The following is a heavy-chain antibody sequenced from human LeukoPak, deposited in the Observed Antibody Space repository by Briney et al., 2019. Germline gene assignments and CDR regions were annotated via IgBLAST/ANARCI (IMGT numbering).Heavy chain of an antibody. D-gene: IGHD3-10*01. J-gene: IGHJ6*02. CDR1: GFTFSSYA. Sequence: PGGSLRLSCAASGFTFSSYAMHWVRQAPGKGLEWVAVISYDGSNKYYADSVKGRFTISRDNSKNTLYLQMNSLRAEDTAVYYCASGYGSGASYYGMDVWGQGTTVTVSS. CDR2: ISYDGSNK. V-gene: IGHV3-30-3*01. CDR3: ASGYGSGASYYGMDV.